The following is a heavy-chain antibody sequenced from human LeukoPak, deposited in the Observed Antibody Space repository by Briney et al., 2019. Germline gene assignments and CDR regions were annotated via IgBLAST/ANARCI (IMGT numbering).Heavy chain of an antibody. J-gene: IGHJ6*02. CDR1: GFTFSSYW. Sequence: PGGSLRLSCAASGFTFSSYWMHWVRQAPGKGLKWVSRIKSDGSETSYADSVKGRFTISRDNARNTLYLQMNSLRPEDTAIYYCASDRVFYGLDVWGQGTTVTVSS. V-gene: IGHV3-74*01. CDR2: IKSDGSET. CDR3: ASDRVFYGLDV.